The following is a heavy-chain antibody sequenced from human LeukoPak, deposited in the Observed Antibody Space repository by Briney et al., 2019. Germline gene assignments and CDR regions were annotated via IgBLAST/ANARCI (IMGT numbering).Heavy chain of an antibody. V-gene: IGHV1-2*02. CDR2: INPNSGGT. D-gene: IGHD3-22*01. CDR1: GYTFTGYY. Sequence: ASVKVSCKASGYTFTGYYMHWVRQAPGQGLEWMGWINPNSGGTNYVQKFQGRGSMTRDTSITTAYMELSRLRSDDTAVYLCARDYYDSSGYLVLVYWGQGTLVTVSS. CDR3: ARDYYDSSGYLVLVY. J-gene: IGHJ4*02.